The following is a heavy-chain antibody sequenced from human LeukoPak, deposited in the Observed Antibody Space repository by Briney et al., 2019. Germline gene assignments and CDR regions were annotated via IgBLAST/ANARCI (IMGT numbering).Heavy chain of an antibody. V-gene: IGHV1-69*13. CDR3: ARVTQRDSNLYGMDV. CDR2: IIPMFGTT. D-gene: IGHD4-11*01. Sequence: SVKVSCKASGGTFSSYPISWVRQAPGQGLAWMGGIIPMFGTTNYALKFQGRFTITADESTSTAYMELSSLKSEDTAVYCCARVTQRDSNLYGMDVWGQGTTVTVSS. CDR1: GGTFSSYP. J-gene: IGHJ6*02.